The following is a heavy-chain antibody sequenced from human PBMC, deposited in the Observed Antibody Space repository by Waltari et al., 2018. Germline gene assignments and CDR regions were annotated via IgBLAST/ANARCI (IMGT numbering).Heavy chain of an antibody. CDR1: GFTFRSYA. V-gene: IGHV3-30-3*01. CDR2: ISYDGSNK. D-gene: IGHD4-17*01. Sequence: QVQLVESGGGVVQPGRSLRLSCAASGFTFRSYAMHWVRQAPGKGLEWVAVISYDGSNKYYADSVKGRFTISRDNSKNTLYLQMNSLRAEDTAVYYCARDPGYGDFDYWGQGTLVTVSS. CDR3: ARDPGYGDFDY. J-gene: IGHJ4*02.